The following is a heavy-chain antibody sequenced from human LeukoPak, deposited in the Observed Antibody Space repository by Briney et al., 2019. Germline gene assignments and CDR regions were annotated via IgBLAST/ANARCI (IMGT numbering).Heavy chain of an antibody. CDR2: INHSGST. V-gene: IGHV4-34*01. CDR1: GGSFSGYY. J-gene: IGHJ5*02. CDR3: ARVGGYCSSTSCAIIKWFDP. Sequence: SETLSLTCAVYGGSFSGYYWSWIRQPPGKGLEWIGEINHSGSTYYNPSLKSRVTISVDTSKNQFSLKLSSVTAADTAVYYCARVGGYCSSTSCAIIKWFDPWGQGTLVTVSS. D-gene: IGHD2-2*01.